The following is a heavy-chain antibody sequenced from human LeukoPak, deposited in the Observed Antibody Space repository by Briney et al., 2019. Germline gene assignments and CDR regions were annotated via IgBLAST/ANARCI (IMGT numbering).Heavy chain of an antibody. CDR2: SNTNTGNP. CDR1: GYTFTSYA. D-gene: IGHD3-10*01. Sequence: ASVKVSCKASGYTFTSYAMNWVRQAPGQGLEWMGWSNTNTGNPTYAQGFTGRFVFSLDTSVSTAYLQISSLKAEDTAVYYCARGVITMVRGVISQYYFDYWGQGTLVTVSS. CDR3: ARGVITMVRGVISQYYFDY. J-gene: IGHJ4*02. V-gene: IGHV7-4-1*02.